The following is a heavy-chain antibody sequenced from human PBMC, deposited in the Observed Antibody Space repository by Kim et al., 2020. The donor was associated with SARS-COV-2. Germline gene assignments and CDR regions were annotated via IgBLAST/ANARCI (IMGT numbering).Heavy chain of an antibody. CDR2: ISYDGSNK. Sequence: GGSLRLSCAASGFTFSSYGMHWVRQAPGKGLEWVAVISYDGSNKYYADSVKGRFTISRDNSKNTLYLQMNILRAADTAVYYCAKESGSGSYYAWTYYYYGMDVWGHGTTVTVSS. CDR1: GFTFSSYG. D-gene: IGHD3-10*01. CDR3: AKESGSGSYYAWTYYYYGMDV. V-gene: IGHV3-30*18. J-gene: IGHJ6*02.